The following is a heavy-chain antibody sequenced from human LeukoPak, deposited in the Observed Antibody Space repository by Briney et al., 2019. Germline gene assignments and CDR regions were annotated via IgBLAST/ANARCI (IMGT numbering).Heavy chain of an antibody. V-gene: IGHV3-48*01. J-gene: IGHJ4*02. Sequence: AGGSLRLSCAASGFTFSDYTMNWVRQAPGKGLEWVSSISSGGTTIYYADSVKGRFTISRDNAKNTLFLQMNSLRAEDTAVYYCAKDGGMSKFSGRNYFDYWGQGTLVTVSS. CDR3: AKDGGMSKFSGRNYFDY. D-gene: IGHD1-26*01. CDR1: GFTFSDYT. CDR2: ISSGGTTI.